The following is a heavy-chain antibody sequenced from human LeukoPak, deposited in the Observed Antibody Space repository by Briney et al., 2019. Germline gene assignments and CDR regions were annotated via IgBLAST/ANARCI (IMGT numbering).Heavy chain of an antibody. CDR3: AKGPHY. CDR1: GFTFSSYG. CDR2: ISYDGSNK. J-gene: IGHJ4*02. Sequence: GGSLRLSCAASGFTFSSYGMHWVRQAPGKGLEWVAVISYDGSNKYYADSVKGRFTISRDNSKNTLYLQMNSLRAEDTAVYYCAKGPHYWGQGTLVTVPS. V-gene: IGHV3-30*18.